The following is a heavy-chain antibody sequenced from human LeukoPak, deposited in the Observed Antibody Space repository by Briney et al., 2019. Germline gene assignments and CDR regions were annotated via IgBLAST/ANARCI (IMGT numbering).Heavy chain of an antibody. CDR1: GYAFTSYW. CDR3: ARRRYSSSFYHYYGMDV. J-gene: IGHJ6*02. Sequence: GESLKISCKGSGYAFTSYWIGWVRQMPGKGLEWMGIIYPGDSDTRYSPSFQGQVTISADKSISTAYLQWSSLKASDTAMYYCARRRYSSSFYHYYGMDVWGQGTTVTVSS. CDR2: IYPGDSDT. D-gene: IGHD6-6*01. V-gene: IGHV5-51*01.